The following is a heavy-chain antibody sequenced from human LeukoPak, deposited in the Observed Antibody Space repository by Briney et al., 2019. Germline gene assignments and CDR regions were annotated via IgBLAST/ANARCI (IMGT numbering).Heavy chain of an antibody. CDR3: ARDRSSTIHRGGVFDY. CDR2: ISYDGSNK. D-gene: IGHD2-2*01. J-gene: IGHJ4*02. Sequence: GGSLRLSCTAPGLTFSSYAMHWFREAPGKGLAPAAVISYDGSNKYFADSVKGRFTISRDNSKNTLYLQMNSLRAEDTAVYYCARDRSSTIHRGGVFDYWGQGTLVTVSS. CDR1: GLTFSSYA. V-gene: IGHV3-30-3*01.